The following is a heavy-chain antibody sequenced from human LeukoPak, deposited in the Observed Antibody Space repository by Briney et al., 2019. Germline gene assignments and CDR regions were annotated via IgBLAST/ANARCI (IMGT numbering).Heavy chain of an antibody. V-gene: IGHV3-15*01. CDR3: TTVGIHSSGYYTFDY. Sequence: GGSLRLSCAASGFTFSNAWMSWVRQAPGKGLEWVGRIKSKTDGGTTDYAAPVKGRFTISRDDSKNTLYLQMNSLKTEDTAVYYCTTVGIHSSGYYTFDYWGQGTLVTVSS. CDR1: GFTFSNAW. J-gene: IGHJ4*02. D-gene: IGHD3-22*01. CDR2: IKSKTDGGTT.